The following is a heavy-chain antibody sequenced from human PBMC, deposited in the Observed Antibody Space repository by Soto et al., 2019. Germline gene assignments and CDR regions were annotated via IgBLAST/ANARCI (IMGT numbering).Heavy chain of an antibody. CDR3: ARDRVITTWNYYYGMDV. Sequence: PGGSLRLSCAASGFTFSSYGMHWVRQAPGKGLEWVAVIWYDGSNKYYADSVKGRFTISRDNSKNTLYLQMNSLRAEDTSVYYCARDRVITTWNYYYGMDVWGQGTTVTVSS. CDR1: GFTFSSYG. V-gene: IGHV3-33*01. D-gene: IGHD3-22*01. J-gene: IGHJ6*02. CDR2: IWYDGSNK.